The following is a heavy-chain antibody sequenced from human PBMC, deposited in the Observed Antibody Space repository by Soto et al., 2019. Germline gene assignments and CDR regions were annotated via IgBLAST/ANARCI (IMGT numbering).Heavy chain of an antibody. V-gene: IGHV4-59*01. Sequence: QVQLQESGPGLVKPSETLSLTCTVSGGSISSYYWSWIRQPPGKGLEWIGYIYYSGSTNYNPSLKSRVTISVDTSKNQCSLKLSSVTAADTAVYYCARARIAAAGTHWFDPWGQGTLVTVSS. CDR3: ARARIAAAGTHWFDP. D-gene: IGHD6-13*01. CDR2: IYYSGST. J-gene: IGHJ5*02. CDR1: GGSISSYY.